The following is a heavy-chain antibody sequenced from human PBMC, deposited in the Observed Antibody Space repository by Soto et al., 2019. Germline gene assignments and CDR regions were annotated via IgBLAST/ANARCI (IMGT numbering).Heavy chain of an antibody. CDR2: ISAYNGNT. J-gene: IGHJ5*02. CDR3: ARDRAVAGPYNWFDP. V-gene: IGHV1-18*01. Sequence: ASVKVSCXASGYTFTSYGISWVRQAPGQGLEWMGWISAYNGNTNYAQKLQGRVTMTTDTSTSTAYMELRSLRSDDTAVYYCARDRAVAGPYNWFDPWGQGALVTVSS. CDR1: GYTFTSYG. D-gene: IGHD6-19*01.